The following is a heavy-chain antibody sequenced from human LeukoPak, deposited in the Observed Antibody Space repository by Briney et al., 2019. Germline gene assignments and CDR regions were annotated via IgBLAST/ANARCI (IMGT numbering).Heavy chain of an antibody. CDR3: ARDYGSGSYYPFDY. CDR1: GGSISSGGYY. CDR2: IYYSGST. J-gene: IGHJ4*02. D-gene: IGHD3-10*01. V-gene: IGHV4-31*03. Sequence: SQTLSLTCTVSGGSISSGGYYWSWIRQHPGKGLEWIGYIYYSGSTYYNPSLKSRVTISVDTSKNQFSLKLSSVTAADTAVYYCARDYGSGSYYPFDYWGQGTLVTVSS.